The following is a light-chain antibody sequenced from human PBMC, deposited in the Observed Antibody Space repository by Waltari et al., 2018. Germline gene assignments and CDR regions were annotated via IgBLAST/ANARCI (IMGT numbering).Light chain of an antibody. V-gene: IGLV2-14*03. CDR2: DVS. CDR3: NSYTSSSTLIL. Sequence: SALTQPASVSGSPGQSITISCTGTSSDIGGSNYGSWYQQHPGKAPKLMIYDVSHRPSGVSNRFSGSKSGNTASLTISGLQAEDEADYYCNSYTSSSTLILFGGGTKLTVL. CDR1: SSDIGGSNY. J-gene: IGLJ2*01.